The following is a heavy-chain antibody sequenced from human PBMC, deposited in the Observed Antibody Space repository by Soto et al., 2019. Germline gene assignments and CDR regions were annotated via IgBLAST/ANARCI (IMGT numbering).Heavy chain of an antibody. CDR1: GFSISNSGVG. Sequence: QITLKESGPTLAQPTQPLTLTCTSSGFSISNSGVGVGSIRQPPGKALEWLALIYWDDEKRYTPSLKSRLTIPNDTSNTQLVLTMTDIDPVDTATYYCGRLIEARPDYFDYWGQRTLVTFSS. CDR3: GRLIEARPDYFDY. V-gene: IGHV2-5*02. J-gene: IGHJ4*02. D-gene: IGHD6-6*01. CDR2: IYWDDEK.